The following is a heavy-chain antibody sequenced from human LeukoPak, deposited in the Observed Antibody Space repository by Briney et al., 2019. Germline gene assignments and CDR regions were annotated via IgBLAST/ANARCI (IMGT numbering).Heavy chain of an antibody. CDR1: GFSFSSYS. V-gene: IGHV3-48*04. CDR3: ARNPYRGFSYGFDF. J-gene: IGHJ4*02. Sequence: GGSLRLSCAASGFSFSSYSMNWVRQTPGKGLEWVSFISSSTTTIYYADSVKGRFTISRDNAKNSLYLQMDSLRVEDTGVFYCARNPYRGFSYGFDFWGQGALVTVSS. CDR2: ISSSTTTI. D-gene: IGHD5-18*01.